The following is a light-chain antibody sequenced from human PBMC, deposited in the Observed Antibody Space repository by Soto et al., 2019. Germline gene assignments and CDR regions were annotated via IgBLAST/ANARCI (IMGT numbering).Light chain of an antibody. CDR2: SVN. CDR1: NIGSMS. J-gene: IGLJ2*01. CDR3: QVWDPFSDHLLV. Sequence: SYELTQPPSVSVAPGQTARITCGGDNIGSMSVHWYQQRPGQAPVLVVYSVNDRPAGIPERFSGSNSGNTATLTIGRVEAGDEADYYCQVWDPFSDHLLVFGRGTKLTVL. V-gene: IGLV3-21*02.